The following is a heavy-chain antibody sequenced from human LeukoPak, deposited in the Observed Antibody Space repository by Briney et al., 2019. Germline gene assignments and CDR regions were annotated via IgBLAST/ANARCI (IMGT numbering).Heavy chain of an antibody. Sequence: SETLSLTCTVSGGPISSYYWSWIRQPPGKGLEWIGYIYYSGSTNYNPSLKSRVTISVDTSKNQFSLKLSSVTAADTAVYYCARDLRYDSSGYYYYDAFDIWGQGTMVTVSS. V-gene: IGHV4-59*01. CDR1: GGPISSYY. J-gene: IGHJ3*02. CDR2: IYYSGST. D-gene: IGHD3-22*01. CDR3: ARDLRYDSSGYYYYDAFDI.